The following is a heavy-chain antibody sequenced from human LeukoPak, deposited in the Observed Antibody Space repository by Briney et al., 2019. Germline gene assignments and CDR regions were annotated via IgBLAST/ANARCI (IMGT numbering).Heavy chain of an antibody. CDR1: GFTFSSYA. CDR3: ARNIAAQD. J-gene: IGHJ4*02. CDR2: ISYDGSNK. D-gene: IGHD6-6*01. V-gene: IGHV3-30-3*01. Sequence: GGSLRLSCAASGFTFSSYAMHWVRQAPGKGLEWVAVISYDGSNKYYADSVKGRFTISRDNAKDSLYLQMNSLRAEDTAIYYCARNIAAQDWGQGTLITVSS.